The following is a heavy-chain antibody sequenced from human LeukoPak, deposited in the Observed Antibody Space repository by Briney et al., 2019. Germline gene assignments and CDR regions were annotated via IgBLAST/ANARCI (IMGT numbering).Heavy chain of an antibody. J-gene: IGHJ6*02. CDR2: ISAYNGNT. D-gene: IGHD2-2*01. V-gene: IGHV1-18*01. CDR3: ARDRADIVVVPAARDYYYYGMDV. Sequence: ASVKVSCKASGYTFTSYGISWVRQAPGQGLERKGWISAYNGNTNYAQKLQGRVTMTTDTSTSTAYMELRSLRSDDTAVYYCARDRADIVVVPAARDYYYYGMDVWGQGTTVTVSS. CDR1: GYTFTSYG.